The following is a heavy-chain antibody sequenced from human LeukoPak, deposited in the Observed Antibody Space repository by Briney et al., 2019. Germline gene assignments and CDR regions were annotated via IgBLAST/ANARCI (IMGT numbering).Heavy chain of an antibody. J-gene: IGHJ4*02. CDR2: IYYSGST. CDR1: GGSISGYY. D-gene: IGHD2-2*01. V-gene: IGHV4-59*01. Sequence: PSETLSLTCTVSGGSISGYYWSWIRQPPGKGLEWIGYIYYSGSTNYNPSLKSRVTISVDTSKNQFSLKLSSVTAAVTAVYYCARDGPYCSSTSCQYYFDYWGQGTLVTVSS. CDR3: ARDGPYCSSTSCQYYFDY.